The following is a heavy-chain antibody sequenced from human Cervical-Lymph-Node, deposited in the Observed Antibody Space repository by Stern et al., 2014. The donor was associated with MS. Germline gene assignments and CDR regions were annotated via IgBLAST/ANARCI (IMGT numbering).Heavy chain of an antibody. Sequence: VQLQESGPGLVKPSQTLSLTCTVSGGSISSGSYYWSWIRQPAGKGLEWIGRIYTSGSTNYNPSLKRRFHLSVVSSKTQFSRKLSSVTAADTAVYYCARDGYNYRHWFDPWGQGTLVTVSS. CDR2: IYTSGST. CDR3: ARDGYNYRHWFDP. J-gene: IGHJ5*02. V-gene: IGHV4-61*02. CDR1: GGSISSGSYY. D-gene: IGHD5-24*01.